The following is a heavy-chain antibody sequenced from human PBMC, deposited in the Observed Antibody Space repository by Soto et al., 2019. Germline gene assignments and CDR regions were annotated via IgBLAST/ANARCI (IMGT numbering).Heavy chain of an antibody. V-gene: IGHV4-39*01. CDR1: GRTFNINADF. J-gene: IGHJ4*02. CDR2: IDNGGNT. D-gene: IGHD1-26*01. CDR3: VKRSLLMAPT. Sequence: SETLSLTCTVSGRTFNINADFWYLAWIRQPPGKGLEWIGSIDNGGNTHYNAPLKSRVIISADTSKNQFSLSLNSVAAADTAVYYCVKRSLLMAPTWGQGIQVTVSS.